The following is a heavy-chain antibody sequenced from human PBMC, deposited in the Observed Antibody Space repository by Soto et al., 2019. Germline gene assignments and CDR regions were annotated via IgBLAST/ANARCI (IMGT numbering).Heavy chain of an antibody. CDR2: IHGGGGAT. D-gene: IGHD1-1*01. Sequence: EVQLLESGGGLVQPGGSLRLSCAASGFTFSAYAMGWVRQAPGNGLEWVSTIHGGGGATHYADSETGRFTSSGDDSKNTLYAQMTRLRAEDTVDYYSAKFEGHPLEYWYLDFWGRGTLVTVSS. V-gene: IGHV3-23*01. CDR3: AKFEGHPLEYWYLDF. J-gene: IGHJ2*01. CDR1: GFTFSAYA.